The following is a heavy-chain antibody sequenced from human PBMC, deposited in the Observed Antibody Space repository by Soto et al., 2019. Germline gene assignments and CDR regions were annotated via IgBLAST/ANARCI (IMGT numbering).Heavy chain of an antibody. V-gene: IGHV1-2*02. CDR3: ARDPATMVRGVIITGAFDI. J-gene: IGHJ3*02. Sequence: QVQLVQSGAEVKKPGASVKVSCKASGYTFTGYYMHWVRQAPGQGLEWMGWINPNSGGTNYAQKFQGGVTMTRDTSISTAYMELSRLRSDDTAVYYCARDPATMVRGVIITGAFDIWGQGTMVTVSS. D-gene: IGHD3-10*01. CDR2: INPNSGGT. CDR1: GYTFTGYY.